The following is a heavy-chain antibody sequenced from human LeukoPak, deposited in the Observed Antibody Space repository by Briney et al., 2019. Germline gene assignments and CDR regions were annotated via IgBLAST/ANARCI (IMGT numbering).Heavy chain of an antibody. V-gene: IGHV5-51*01. CDR2: IYPGDSDT. CDR3: ARQPSYDSSGYYPPLGQFDI. CDR1: GYSFTSYW. D-gene: IGHD3-22*01. J-gene: IGHJ3*02. Sequence: GESLKISCKGSGYSFTSYWIGWLRQMPGKGLEWMGIIYPGDSDTRYSPSFQGQVTISADKSISTAYLQWSSLKASDTAMYYCARQPSYDSSGYYPPLGQFDIWGQGTMVTVSS.